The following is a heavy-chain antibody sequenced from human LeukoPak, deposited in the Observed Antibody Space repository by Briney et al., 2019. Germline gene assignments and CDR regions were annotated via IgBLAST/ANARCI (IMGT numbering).Heavy chain of an antibody. CDR3: ARGDGYNY. CDR1: GYSISGGYY. Sequence: SETLSLTCTVSGYSISGGYYWGWIRQPPGKGLEWIGNIYHSGSTYYNPSLKSRVTISVDTSKNQFSLKLSSVTAADTAVYCCARGDGYNYWGQGTLVTVSS. J-gene: IGHJ4*02. V-gene: IGHV4-38-2*02. CDR2: IYHSGST. D-gene: IGHD5-24*01.